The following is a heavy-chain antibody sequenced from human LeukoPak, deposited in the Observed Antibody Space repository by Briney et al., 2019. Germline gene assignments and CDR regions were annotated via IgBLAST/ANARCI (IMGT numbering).Heavy chain of an antibody. J-gene: IGHJ4*02. V-gene: IGHV4-39*07. Sequence: PSETLSLTCTVSGGSISSSTYYWGWIRQSPGKGLEWIGSIYNTGSTHFNPSLKSRVTLSVDTSKNQFSLDLRSMTAADTAVYFCATLSTTGTPGDSWGQGILVIVSS. CDR1: GGSISSSTYY. CDR3: ATLSTTGTPGDS. D-gene: IGHD1-1*01. CDR2: IYNTGST.